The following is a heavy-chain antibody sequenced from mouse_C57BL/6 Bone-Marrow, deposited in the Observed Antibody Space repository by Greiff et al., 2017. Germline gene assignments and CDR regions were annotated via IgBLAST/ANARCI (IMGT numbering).Heavy chain of an antibody. CDR3: TSGSSSFAY. CDR2: IDPETGGT. J-gene: IGHJ3*01. V-gene: IGHV1-15*01. D-gene: IGHD1-1*01. CDR1: GYTFTSYW. Sequence: QVQLQQPGAELVMPGASVKLSCKASGYTFTSYWMHWVKQTPVHGLEWIGAIDPETGGTAYNQKFKGKAILTADKSSSTAYMELRSLTSEDSAVYYCTSGSSSFAYWGQGTLVTVSA.